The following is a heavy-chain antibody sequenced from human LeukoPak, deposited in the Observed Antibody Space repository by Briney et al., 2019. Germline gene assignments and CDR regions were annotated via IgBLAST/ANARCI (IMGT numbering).Heavy chain of an antibody. Sequence: ASVKVSCKVSGYTLTELSMHWVRQAPGKGLEWMGGFDPEDGETIYAQKFQGRVTMTEDTSTDTAYMELSSLRSEDTAVYYCATDRDILTGYSYNWFDPWGQGTLVTVSS. V-gene: IGHV1-24*01. CDR1: GYTLTELS. CDR3: ATDRDILTGYSYNWFDP. D-gene: IGHD3-9*01. J-gene: IGHJ5*02. CDR2: FDPEDGET.